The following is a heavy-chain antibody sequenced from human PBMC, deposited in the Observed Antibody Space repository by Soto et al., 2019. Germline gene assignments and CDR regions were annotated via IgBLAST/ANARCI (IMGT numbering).Heavy chain of an antibody. CDR3: ARGGAESIYGMDV. D-gene: IGHD3-10*01. J-gene: IGHJ6*02. CDR1: GYTFTSYY. CDR2: INPTGGAT. V-gene: IGHV1-46*01. Sequence: QVHLVQSGAEVKKPGASVKVSCKASGYTFTSYYMHWVRQAPGQGLEWMGIINPTGGATTYAQKFQGRVTVTRDTSTSTVYMELSSLRSDDTAVDYCARGGAESIYGMDVWGQGTTVTVSS.